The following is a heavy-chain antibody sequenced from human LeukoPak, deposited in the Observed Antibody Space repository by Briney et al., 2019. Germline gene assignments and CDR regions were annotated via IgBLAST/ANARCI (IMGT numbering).Heavy chain of an antibody. V-gene: IGHV3-23*01. CDR3: AKAPDWAASYFDY. Sequence: PGGSLRLSXAASGFTFSSYAMSWVRQAPGKGLEWVSAISGSGGSTYYADSVKGRLTISRDNSKNTLYLQMNSLRAEDTAVYYCAKAPDWAASYFDYWGQGTLVTVSS. D-gene: IGHD2-15*01. CDR2: ISGSGGST. CDR1: GFTFSSYA. J-gene: IGHJ4*02.